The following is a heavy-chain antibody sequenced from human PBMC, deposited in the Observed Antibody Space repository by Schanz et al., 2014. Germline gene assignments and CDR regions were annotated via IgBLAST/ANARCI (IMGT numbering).Heavy chain of an antibody. CDR1: GYTFTDYS. CDR2: ISAYSGKT. CDR3: VRELSGGTFDY. D-gene: IGHD1-1*01. V-gene: IGHV1-18*04. Sequence: QVQLVQSGAEVKKPGASLKVSCKASGYTFTDYSMHWVRQAPGQGPEWMAWISAYSGKTNYAQKFQGRVTVTTDTSTSTAYMELNSLRSDDTAVYYCVRELSGGTFDYWGQGALVTVSS. J-gene: IGHJ4*02.